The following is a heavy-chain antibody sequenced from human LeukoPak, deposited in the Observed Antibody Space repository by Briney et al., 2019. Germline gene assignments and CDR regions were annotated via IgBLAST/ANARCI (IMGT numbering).Heavy chain of an antibody. CDR3: ARDRPTGCSSTSCYNYYYYMDV. Sequence: GASVKVSCKASGGTFSSYTISWVRQAPGQGLEWMGRIIPILGIANYAQKFQGRVTITADKSTSTAYMELSSPRSEDTAVYYCARDRPTGCSSTSCYNYYYYMDVWGKGTTVTVSS. D-gene: IGHD2-2*02. CDR2: IIPILGIA. CDR1: GGTFSSYT. J-gene: IGHJ6*03. V-gene: IGHV1-69*04.